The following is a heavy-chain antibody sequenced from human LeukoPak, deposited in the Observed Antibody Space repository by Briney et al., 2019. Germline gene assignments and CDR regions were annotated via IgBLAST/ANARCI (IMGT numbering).Heavy chain of an antibody. Sequence: ASVKVSCKASGYTFTNYYMHWVRQAPGQGLEWMGWINPNCGGTYSAQKFQGRVTMTRETSISTVYMEVSRLTSDDTAVYYCAISPPGLEVDYWGQGTLVTVSS. CDR1: GYTFTNYY. CDR2: INPNCGGT. D-gene: IGHD3/OR15-3a*01. CDR3: AISPPGLEVDY. V-gene: IGHV1-2*02. J-gene: IGHJ4*02.